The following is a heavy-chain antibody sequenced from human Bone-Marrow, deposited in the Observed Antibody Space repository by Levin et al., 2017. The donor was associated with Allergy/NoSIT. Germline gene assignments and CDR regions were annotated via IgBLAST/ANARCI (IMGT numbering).Heavy chain of an antibody. CDR2: IDWDDDK. V-gene: IGHV2-70*01. Sequence: GSGPTLVKPTQTLTLTCTFSGFSLSTSGMCVTWIRQPPGKALEWLALIDWDDDKYYSTSLKTRLSISKDTSKNQVVLTMTNVDPVDTATYSCARKSMSLAVTGPFDSWGQGTLVTVSS. D-gene: IGHD6-19*01. CDR1: GFSLSTSGMC. CDR3: ARKSMSLAVTGPFDS. J-gene: IGHJ4*02.